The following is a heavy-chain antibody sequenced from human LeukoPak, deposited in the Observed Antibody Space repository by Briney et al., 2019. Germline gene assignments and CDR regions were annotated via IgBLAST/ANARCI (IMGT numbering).Heavy chain of an antibody. J-gene: IGHJ4*02. CDR2: IYYRGST. CDR3: ARLRPFWGRVARGYYFDY. CDR1: GGSISSSGYY. D-gene: IGHD5-12*01. Sequence: PSETLSLTCTVSGGSISSSGYYWGWIRQPPGKGLEWIGSIYYRGSTYYNPSLKSRVTISVDTSKNQFSLKLSSVTAADTAVYYCARLRPFWGRVARGYYFDYWGQGTLVTVSS. V-gene: IGHV4-39*07.